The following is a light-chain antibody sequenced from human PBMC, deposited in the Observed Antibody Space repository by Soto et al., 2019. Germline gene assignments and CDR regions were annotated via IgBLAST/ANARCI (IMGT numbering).Light chain of an antibody. Sequence: DIQMTQSPSSLSASVGDRVTITCRASQRISSSLNWYQQKPGKAPKLLIYAASSLQSGVPSRFSGSGSGTDFTLTISSLQPEDFATYYCQQSYTSPRTFGQGTKVEIK. J-gene: IGKJ1*01. V-gene: IGKV1-39*01. CDR1: QRISSS. CDR3: QQSYTSPRT. CDR2: AAS.